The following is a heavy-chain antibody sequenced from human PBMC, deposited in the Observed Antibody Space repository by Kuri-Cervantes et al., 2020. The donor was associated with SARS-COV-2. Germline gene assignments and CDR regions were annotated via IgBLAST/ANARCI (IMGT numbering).Heavy chain of an antibody. J-gene: IGHJ4*02. D-gene: IGHD3-16*01. CDR3: ARGGQYYSPPLDH. Sequence: GGSLRLSCAASGFTFSSYWMHWVRQAPGKGLVWVSRIRGDGNEANYANSVRGRFTISRDNAKDTVHLQMNSLSAEDTAVYYCARGGQYYSPPLDHRGQGTLVTVSS. CDR1: GFTFSSYW. CDR2: IRGDGNEA. V-gene: IGHV3-74*01.